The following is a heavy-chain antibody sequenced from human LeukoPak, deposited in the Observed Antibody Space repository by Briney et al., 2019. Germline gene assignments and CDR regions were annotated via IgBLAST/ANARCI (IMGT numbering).Heavy chain of an antibody. D-gene: IGHD3-10*02. CDR3: AKVVRGVNAY. J-gene: IGHJ4*02. CDR1: GFTFSSYG. V-gene: IGHV3-30*02. CDR2: MRFDGSNK. Sequence: GGSLRLSCAASGFTFSSYGMHWVRQAPGKGLEWVAFMRFDGSNKYYADSVKGRFTISRDNSKNTLYLQMNSLRAEDSAVYYCAKVVRGVNAYWGQGTLVTVSS.